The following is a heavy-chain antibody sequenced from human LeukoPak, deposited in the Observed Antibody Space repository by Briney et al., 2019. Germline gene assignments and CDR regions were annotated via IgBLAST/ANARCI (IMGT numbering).Heavy chain of an antibody. D-gene: IGHD2-2*01. J-gene: IGHJ4*02. CDR2: ISSSGSTI. CDR1: GFTFSSYE. Sequence: GGSLRLSCAASGFTFSSYEMNWVRQAPGKGLEWVSYISSSGSTIYYADSVKGRSTISRDNAKNSLYLQMNGLRAEDTAVYYCARKYCSSTSCLFDNWGQGTLVTVSS. CDR3: ARKYCSSTSCLFDN. V-gene: IGHV3-48*03.